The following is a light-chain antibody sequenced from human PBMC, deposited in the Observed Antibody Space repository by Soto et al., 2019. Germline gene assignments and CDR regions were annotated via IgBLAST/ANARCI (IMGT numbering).Light chain of an antibody. J-gene: IGKJ1*01. V-gene: IGKV1-5*01. CDR1: QSINSW. CDR3: QQYKSYSQWT. CDR2: DAS. Sequence: DIQMTQSPSTLSASVGDRVTITCRASQSINSWLAWYQQKPGKAPNLLIYDASTLESGVPSRFSGSASGTEFSLTLSSLQPDDFATYYCQQYKSYSQWTFGQGTKVEIK.